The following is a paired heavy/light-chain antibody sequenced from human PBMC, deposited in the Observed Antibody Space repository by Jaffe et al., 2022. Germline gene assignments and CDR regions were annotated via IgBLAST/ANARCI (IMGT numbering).Light chain of an antibody. V-gene: IGKV3-11*01. Sequence: EIVLTQSPATLSLSPGERATLSCRASQSVSSYLAWYQQKPGQAPRLLIYDASNRATGIPARFSGSGSGTDFTLAISSLEPEDFAVYYCQQRSNWPLTFGGGTKVEIK. CDR3: QQRSNWPLT. CDR2: DAS. CDR1: QSVSSY. J-gene: IGKJ4*01.
Heavy chain of an antibody. CDR2: IYHSGST. Sequence: QVQLQESGPGLVKPSETLSLTCAVSGYSISSAYYWGWIRQPPGKGLEWIGSIYHSGSTSYNPSLKSRVTISVDTSKNQFSLKLSSVTAADTAVYYCARHDRGRIYGDYDNWFDPWGQGTLVTVSS. D-gene: IGHD4-17*01. J-gene: IGHJ5*02. CDR3: ARHDRGRIYGDYDNWFDP. CDR1: GYSISSAYY. V-gene: IGHV4-38-2*01.